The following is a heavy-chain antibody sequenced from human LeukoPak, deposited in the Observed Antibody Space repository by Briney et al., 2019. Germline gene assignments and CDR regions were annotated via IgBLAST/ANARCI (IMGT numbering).Heavy chain of an antibody. J-gene: IGHJ5*02. Sequence: GGSLRLSCAASGFTFSSYSMNWVRQAPGKGLEWVSYISSSGSTIYYADSVKGRFTISRDNAKNSLYLQMNSLRAEDTAVYYCARVTYYYGSGSYGDWFDPWGQGTLVTVSS. V-gene: IGHV3-48*04. CDR1: GFTFSSYS. CDR3: ARVTYYYGSGSYGDWFDP. CDR2: ISSSGSTI. D-gene: IGHD3-10*01.